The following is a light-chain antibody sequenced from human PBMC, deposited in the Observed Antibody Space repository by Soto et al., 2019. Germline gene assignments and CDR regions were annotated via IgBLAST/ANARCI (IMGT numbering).Light chain of an antibody. CDR2: KVS. CDR3: MQGTRWPNT. V-gene: IGKV2-30*01. J-gene: IGKJ2*01. Sequence: DVVMTQAPLSLPVTLGQPASISCRSSQSLLYRDGNTYLNWFHQRPGQPPRRLIYKVSNRDSGVPDRFSGSGSDTGFTLKISRVEAEDVGVYYCMQGTRWPNTFGRGTRLEIK. CDR1: QSLLYRDGNTY.